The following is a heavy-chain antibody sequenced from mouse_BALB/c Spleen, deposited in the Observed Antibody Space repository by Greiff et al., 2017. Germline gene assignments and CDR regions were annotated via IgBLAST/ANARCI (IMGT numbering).Heavy chain of an antibody. CDR3: ARPYYGYYYAMDY. Sequence: EVQVVESGGGLVQPGGSLRLSCATSGFTFTDYYMSWVRQPPGKALEWLGFIRNKANGYTTEYSASVKGRFTISRDNSQSILYLQMNTLRAEDSATYYCARPYYGYYYAMDYWGQGTSVTVSS. D-gene: IGHD1-2*01. V-gene: IGHV7-3*02. CDR1: GFTFTDYY. J-gene: IGHJ4*01. CDR2: IRNKANGYTT.